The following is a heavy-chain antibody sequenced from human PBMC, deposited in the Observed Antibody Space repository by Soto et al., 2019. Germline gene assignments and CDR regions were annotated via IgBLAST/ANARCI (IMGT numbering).Heavy chain of an antibody. CDR2: MNPNSGNT. CDR1: GYTFTSYD. D-gene: IGHD6-6*01. J-gene: IGHJ4*02. CDR3: ARGSGSGSSSSSSTLMQSFLESTDENEY. Sequence: ASVKVSCKASGYTFTSYDINWVRQATGQGLEWMGWMNPNSGNTGYAQKFQGRVTMTRNTSISTAYMELSSLRSEDTAVYYCARGSGSGSSSSSSTLMQSFLESTDENEYWGQGTLVTVSS. V-gene: IGHV1-8*01.